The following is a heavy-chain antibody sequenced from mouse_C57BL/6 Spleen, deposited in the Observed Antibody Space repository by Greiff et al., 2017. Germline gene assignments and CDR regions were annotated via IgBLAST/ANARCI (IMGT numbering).Heavy chain of an antibody. CDR3: ARDSNWVFDY. J-gene: IGHJ2*01. D-gene: IGHD4-1*01. Sequence: VKLVESEGGLVQPGSSMKLSCTASGFTFSDYYMAWVRQVPEKGLEWVANINYDGSSTYYLDSLKSRFIISRDNAKNILYLQMSSLKSEDTATYYCARDSNWVFDYWGQGTTLTVSS. CDR1: GFTFSDYY. V-gene: IGHV5-16*01. CDR2: INYDGSST.